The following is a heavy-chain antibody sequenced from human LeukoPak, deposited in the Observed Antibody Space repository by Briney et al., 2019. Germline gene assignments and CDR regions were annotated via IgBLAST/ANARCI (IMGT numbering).Heavy chain of an antibody. D-gene: IGHD3-22*01. CDR3: ARYYYDSSGYNFDD. CDR1: GGSFSSHY. J-gene: IGHJ4*02. V-gene: IGHV4-59*11. Sequence: SETLSLPCTVSGGSFSSHYWSWMRQPPGKGLDWIGYIYYSGSTNYHPSLKSRVTISVDTSKNQFSLKLSSVTAADTAVYYCARYYYDSSGYNFDDWGQGTLVTVSS. CDR2: IYYSGST.